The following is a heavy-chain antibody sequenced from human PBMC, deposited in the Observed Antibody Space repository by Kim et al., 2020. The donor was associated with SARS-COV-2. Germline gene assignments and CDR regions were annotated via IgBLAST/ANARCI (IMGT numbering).Heavy chain of an antibody. CDR2: IDWDDDK. CDR1: GFSLSTSGMC. CDR3: ARIPRYCSGGSCYYYYGMDV. D-gene: IGHD2-15*01. V-gene: IGHV2-70*01. Sequence: SGPTLVKPTQTLTLTCTFSGFSLSTSGMCVSWIRQPPGKALEWLALIDWDDDKYYSTSLKTRLTISKDTSKNQVVLTMTNMDPVDTATYYCARIPRYCSGGSCYYYYGMDVWGQGTTVTVSS. J-gene: IGHJ6*02.